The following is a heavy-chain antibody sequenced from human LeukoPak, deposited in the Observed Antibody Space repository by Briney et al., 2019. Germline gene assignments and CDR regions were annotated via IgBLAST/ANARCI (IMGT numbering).Heavy chain of an antibody. CDR2: ISYDGSNK. D-gene: IGHD4-17*01. V-gene: IGHV3-30*04. CDR3: ASHTVTTALDY. Sequence: SGRSLRLSCAASGFTFSSYAMHWVRQAPGKGLEWVAVISYDGSNKYYADSVKGRFTISRDNSKNTLYLQMNSLRAEDTAVYYCASHTVTTALDYWGQGTLVTVSS. CDR1: GFTFSSYA. J-gene: IGHJ4*02.